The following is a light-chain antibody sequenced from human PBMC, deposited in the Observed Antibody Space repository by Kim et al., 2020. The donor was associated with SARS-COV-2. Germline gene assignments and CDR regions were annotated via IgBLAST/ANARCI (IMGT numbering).Light chain of an antibody. CDR2: KDS. V-gene: IGLV3-25*03. CDR1: TLPRHY. J-gene: IGLJ2*01. Sequence: SYELTQPPSVSVSPGQTARITCSGDTLPRHYAYWYQQKPGQAPVLVIYKDSERPSGIPERFSGSSSGTTVTLTISGVQAEDEADYYCQSVDSSAYVIFGGGTQLTVL. CDR3: QSVDSSAYVI.